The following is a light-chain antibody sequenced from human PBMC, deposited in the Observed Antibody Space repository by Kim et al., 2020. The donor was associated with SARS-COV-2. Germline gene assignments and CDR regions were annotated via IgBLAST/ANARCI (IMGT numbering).Light chain of an antibody. Sequence: GKRVTMSFSGIRPNTVSNCVFWYQHHPGTAPKLLIYRNNQRPSGVPDRFSGSKSGTSASLAISGLRSEDEADYYCAAWDDSLSHVVFGGGTQLTVL. CDR2: RNN. CDR1: RPNTVSNC. CDR3: AAWDDSLSHVV. J-gene: IGLJ2*01. V-gene: IGLV1-47*01.